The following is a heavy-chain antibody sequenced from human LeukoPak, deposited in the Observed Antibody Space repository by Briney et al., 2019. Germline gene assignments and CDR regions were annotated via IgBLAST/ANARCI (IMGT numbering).Heavy chain of an antibody. J-gene: IGHJ6*03. CDR2: MNPNSGNT. Sequence: ASVKVSCXASGYTFTSYDINWVRQATGQGLEWMGWMNPNSGNTGYAQKFQGRVTITRNTSISTAYMELSSLRSEDTAVYYCARLRAKDYYYYYMDVWGKGTTVTVSS. CDR1: GYTFTSYD. V-gene: IGHV1-8*03. CDR3: ARLRAKDYYYYYMDV.